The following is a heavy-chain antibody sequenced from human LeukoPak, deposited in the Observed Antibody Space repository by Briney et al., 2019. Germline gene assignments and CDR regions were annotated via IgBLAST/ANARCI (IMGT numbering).Heavy chain of an antibody. V-gene: IGHV1-24*01. J-gene: IGHJ4*02. CDR3: ARGAIEDYYDSSGYQSSLYYFDY. CDR2: FDPEDGET. D-gene: IGHD3-22*01. Sequence: ASVKVSCKVSGYTLTELSMHWVRQAPGKGLEWMGGFDPEDGETIYAQKLQGRVTMTTDTSTSTAYMELRSLRSDDTAVYYCARGAIEDYYDSSGYQSSLYYFDYWGQGTLVTVSS. CDR1: GYTLTELS.